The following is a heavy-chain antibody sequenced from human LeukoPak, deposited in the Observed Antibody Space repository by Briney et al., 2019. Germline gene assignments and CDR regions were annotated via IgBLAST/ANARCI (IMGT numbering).Heavy chain of an antibody. V-gene: IGHV1-69*13. CDR3: AREDNYYDTPTFDY. Sequence: PQASVKVSCKASGGTFSSYAISWARQAPGQGLEWMGGIIPIFGTANYAQKFQGRVTITADESTSTAYMELSSLRSEDTAVYYCAREDNYYDTPTFDYWGQGTLVTVSS. CDR2: IIPIFGTA. J-gene: IGHJ4*02. D-gene: IGHD3-22*01. CDR1: GGTFSSYA.